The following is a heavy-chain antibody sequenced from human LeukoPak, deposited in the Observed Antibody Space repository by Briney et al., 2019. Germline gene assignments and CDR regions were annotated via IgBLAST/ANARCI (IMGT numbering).Heavy chain of an antibody. CDR3: AKGYCSGGSCYYFDY. CDR1: GFTFDDYA. J-gene: IGHJ4*02. V-gene: IGHV3-43*02. Sequence: GGSLRLSCAASGFTFDDYAMHWGRQAPGKGLEWVSLITGDGGSTYYADSMKGRFTICRENSKISLYLQMNRLRTEDTALYYCAKGYCSGGSCYYFDYWGQGTLVTVSS. D-gene: IGHD2-15*01. CDR2: ITGDGGST.